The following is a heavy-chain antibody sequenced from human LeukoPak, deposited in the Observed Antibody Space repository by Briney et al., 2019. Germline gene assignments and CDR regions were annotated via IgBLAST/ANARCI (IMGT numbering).Heavy chain of an antibody. CDR1: GYSFTSYW. J-gene: IGHJ1*01. Sequence: GESLEISCKGSGYSFTSYWIGWVRQMPGKGLEWMGIIYPGDSDTRYSPSFQGQVTISADKSISTAYLQWSSLKASDTAMYYCARSSNYYDSSGYPAEYFQHWGQGTLVTVSS. D-gene: IGHD3-22*01. V-gene: IGHV5-51*01. CDR2: IYPGDSDT. CDR3: ARSSNYYDSSGYPAEYFQH.